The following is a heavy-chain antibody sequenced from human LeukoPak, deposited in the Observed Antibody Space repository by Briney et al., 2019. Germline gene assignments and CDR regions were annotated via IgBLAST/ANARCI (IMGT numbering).Heavy chain of an antibody. CDR2: IYYSGST. Sequence: SETLSLTCTVSGGSISSSSYYWGWIRQPPGTGLEWIGSIYYSGSTYYNPSLKSRVTISVDTSKNQFSLKLSSVTAADTAVYYCAREVDYYDSSGYYCFDYWGQGTLVTVSS. D-gene: IGHD3-22*01. CDR3: AREVDYYDSSGYYCFDY. CDR1: GGSISSSSYY. J-gene: IGHJ4*02. V-gene: IGHV4-39*07.